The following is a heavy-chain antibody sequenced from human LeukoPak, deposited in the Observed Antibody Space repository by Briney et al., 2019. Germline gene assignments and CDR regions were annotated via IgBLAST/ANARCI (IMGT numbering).Heavy chain of an antibody. CDR1: GGSFSGYY. CDR3: ARGFSGWYYFDY. V-gene: IGHV4-34*01. J-gene: IGHJ4*02. D-gene: IGHD6-19*01. Sequence: KPSETLSLTCAVYGGSFSGYYWSWIRQPPGKGLEWIGEINHSGSTNYNPSLKSRVTISVDTSKNQFSLKLSSVTAADTAVYYCARGFSGWYYFDYWGQGTLVTVPS. CDR2: INHSGST.